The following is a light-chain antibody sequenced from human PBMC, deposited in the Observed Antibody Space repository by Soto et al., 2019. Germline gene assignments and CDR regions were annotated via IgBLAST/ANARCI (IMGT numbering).Light chain of an antibody. J-gene: IGLJ2*01. CDR2: QDS. CDR1: KWGNKY. V-gene: IGLV3-1*01. CDR3: QAWDSSTVV. Sequence: SYELTQPPSVSVSPGQTASITCSGDKWGNKYACWYQQKPGQSPVLVIYQDSKRPSGIPERFSGYNSGNTATLTISGTQAIDEADYYSQAWDSSTVVFGGGTKLTVL.